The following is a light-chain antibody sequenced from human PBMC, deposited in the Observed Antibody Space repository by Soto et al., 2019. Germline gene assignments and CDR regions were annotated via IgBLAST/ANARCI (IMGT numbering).Light chain of an antibody. CDR1: SGHSSYA. CDR3: QTYEV. CDR2: LNSDGSH. Sequence: QPVLTQSPSASAFLGASVKLTCTLSSGHSSYAIAWHQQQPEKGPRYLMKLNSDGSHSKGDGIPDRFSGSSSGAERYLTISSLQSEDEADYYCQTYEVFGGGTKLTVL. V-gene: IGLV4-69*01. J-gene: IGLJ2*01.